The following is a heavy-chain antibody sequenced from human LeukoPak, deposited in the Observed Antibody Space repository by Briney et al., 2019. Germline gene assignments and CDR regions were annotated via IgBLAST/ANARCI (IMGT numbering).Heavy chain of an antibody. Sequence: VASVKVSCKASGGTFSSCAISWVRQAPGQGLEWMGRIIPSLDVANYAQKFQGRVTITAYKSTSTAYMELSSLKSEDTAVYYCVYCSGGSCFAPHWFDPWGQGTLVTVSS. J-gene: IGHJ5*02. D-gene: IGHD2-15*01. CDR2: IIPSLDVA. CDR1: GGTFSSCA. CDR3: VYCSGGSCFAPHWFDP. V-gene: IGHV1-69*04.